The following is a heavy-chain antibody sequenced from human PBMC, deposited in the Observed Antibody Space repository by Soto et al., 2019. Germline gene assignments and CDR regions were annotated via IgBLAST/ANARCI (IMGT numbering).Heavy chain of an antibody. V-gene: IGHV4-34*01. Sequence: PSETLSLTCAVYGGSFSGYYWSWIRQPPGKGLEWIGEINHSGSTNYNPSLKSRVTISVDTSKNQFSLKLSSVTAADTAVYYCARLGVLRYFDWLPNWFDPWGQGTLVTVSS. J-gene: IGHJ5*02. CDR3: ARLGVLRYFDWLPNWFDP. D-gene: IGHD3-9*01. CDR1: GGSFSGYY. CDR2: INHSGST.